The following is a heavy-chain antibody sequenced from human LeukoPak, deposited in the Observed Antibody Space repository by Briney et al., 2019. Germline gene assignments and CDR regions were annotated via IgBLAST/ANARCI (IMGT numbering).Heavy chain of an antibody. V-gene: IGHV3-9*03. D-gene: IGHD4-17*01. J-gene: IGHJ3*02. CDR2: FSWHSDSI. Sequence: GGYLRLSCAASGFTFDDYAMHWLRQAPGKGLEWVSGFSWHSDSIRYADSVKGHFTISRDNAKHSLYLQMNSVRAEDVALYYCAKATDYGDYGPRVVFDIWGRGTMVSVSS. CDR1: GFTFDDYA. CDR3: AKATDYGDYGPRVVFDI.